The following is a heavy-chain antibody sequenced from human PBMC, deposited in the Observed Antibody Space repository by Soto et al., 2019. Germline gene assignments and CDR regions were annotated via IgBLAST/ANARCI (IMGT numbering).Heavy chain of an antibody. V-gene: IGHV3-30*18. Sequence: GGSLRLSCAASGFTFSRYGMHWVRQAPGKGLEWVAVISYDGSNKYYADSVKGRFTISKDNSKNTLYLKMNSLRAEDTAVYYCAKNGYDSSGYYAYWGQGTLVTVSS. CDR1: GFTFSRYG. D-gene: IGHD3-22*01. CDR2: ISYDGSNK. J-gene: IGHJ4*02. CDR3: AKNGYDSSGYYAY.